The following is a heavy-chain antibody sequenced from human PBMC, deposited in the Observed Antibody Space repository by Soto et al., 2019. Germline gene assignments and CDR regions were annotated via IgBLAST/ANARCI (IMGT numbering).Heavy chain of an antibody. CDR3: ASGTTVVTPVAFDI. J-gene: IGHJ3*02. D-gene: IGHD4-17*01. CDR1: GGTFSSYA. CDR2: IIPIFGTA. Sequence: QVQLVQSGAEVKKPGSSVKVSCKASGGTFSSYAISWVRQAPGQGLVWMGGIIPIFGTANYAQKFQGRVTITADESTSTAYMELSSLRSEDTAVYYCASGTTVVTPVAFDIWGQGTMVTVSS. V-gene: IGHV1-69*12.